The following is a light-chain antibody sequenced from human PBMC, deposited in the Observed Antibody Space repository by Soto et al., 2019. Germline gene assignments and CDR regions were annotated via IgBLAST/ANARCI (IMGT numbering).Light chain of an antibody. CDR2: EVS. V-gene: IGLV2-14*01. CDR3: SSYTSSSTLYV. CDR1: SSDVGGYNY. J-gene: IGLJ1*01. Sequence: QSALTHPASVSGSPGQSITISCTGTSSDVGGYNYVSWYQQHPGKAPKLMISEVSNRPSGVSNRFSGSKSGNTASLTISGLQAEDEADYYCSSYTSSSTLYVFGTGTKVTVL.